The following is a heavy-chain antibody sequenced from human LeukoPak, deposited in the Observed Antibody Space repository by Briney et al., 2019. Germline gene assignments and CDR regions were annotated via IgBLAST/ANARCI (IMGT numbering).Heavy chain of an antibody. J-gene: IGHJ2*01. CDR3: AKLTDF. CDR1: GITVSSYY. V-gene: IGHV3-53*01. CDR2: IYGGGTT. Sequence: GGSLRLSCAVSGITVSSYYMSWVRQAPGKGLEWGSLIYGGGTTYYTNSVICRFTISRDSSKNTAYLQINSMRSEATAVYFCAKLTDFWGRGTLVTVSS. D-gene: IGHD3-9*01.